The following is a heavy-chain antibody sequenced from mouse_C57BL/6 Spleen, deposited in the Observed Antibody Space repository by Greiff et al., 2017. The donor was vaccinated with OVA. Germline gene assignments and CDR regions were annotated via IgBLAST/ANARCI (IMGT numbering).Heavy chain of an antibody. J-gene: IGHJ4*01. D-gene: IGHD2-3*01. CDR2: INPSSGYP. CDR3: ARGDGYYEYYAMDY. V-gene: IGHV1-4*01. Sequence: QVQLQQSGAELARPGASVKMSCKASGYTFTSYTMHWVKQRPGQGLEWIGYINPSSGYPKYNQKFKDKATLTADKSSSTAYMQLSSLTSEDSAVYYCARGDGYYEYYAMDYWGQGTSVTVSS. CDR1: GYTFTSYT.